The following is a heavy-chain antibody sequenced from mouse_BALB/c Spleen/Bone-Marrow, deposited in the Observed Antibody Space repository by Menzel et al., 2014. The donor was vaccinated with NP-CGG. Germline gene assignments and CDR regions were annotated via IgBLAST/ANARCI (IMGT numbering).Heavy chain of an antibody. Sequence: EVHLVESGAELVKPGASVKLSCSVSGFNIKDTYMHWVKQRPGQGLEWIGRIDPANGNTKYDPKFQDKATITADTSSNTVDLQLSSLTFEDTAVYYCARQEFAIYWYFDVWGAGTTVTVSS. J-gene: IGHJ1*01. CDR1: GFNIKDTY. CDR3: ARQEFAIYWYFDV. V-gene: IGHV14-3*02. D-gene: IGHD1-3*01. CDR2: IDPANGNT.